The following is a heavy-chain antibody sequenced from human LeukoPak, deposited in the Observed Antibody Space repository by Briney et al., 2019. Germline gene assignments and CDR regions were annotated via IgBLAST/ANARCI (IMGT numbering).Heavy chain of an antibody. V-gene: IGHV5-51*01. CDR2: IYHGDSHT. CDR1: GYSFNNYW. D-gene: IGHD3-22*01. Sequence: GESLKISCKSSGYSFNNYWIGWVRQMPGKGLEWMGIIYHGDSHTRYSPSYQGRVTISADKATTTAYLQWSSLKASDTAMYYCARPTYFYDSSGSLYYFDVWGQGSLVTVSS. J-gene: IGHJ4*02. CDR3: ARPTYFYDSSGSLYYFDV.